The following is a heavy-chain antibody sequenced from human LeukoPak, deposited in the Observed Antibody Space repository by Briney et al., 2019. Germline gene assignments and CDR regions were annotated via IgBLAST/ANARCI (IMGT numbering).Heavy chain of an antibody. CDR1: GFTFTSYA. CDR2: ISGSGGST. D-gene: IGHD3-10*01. J-gene: IGHJ4*02. CDR3: ATRITLVRGVMLGGDY. Sequence: GGSLRHSCAASGFTFTSYAMNWVRQAPGKGLEWVSAISGSGGSTYYADSVKGRFTISKDNSKNTLYLQMNTLRAEDTAVYYCATRITLVRGVMLGGDYWGQGTLVTVFS. V-gene: IGHV3-23*01.